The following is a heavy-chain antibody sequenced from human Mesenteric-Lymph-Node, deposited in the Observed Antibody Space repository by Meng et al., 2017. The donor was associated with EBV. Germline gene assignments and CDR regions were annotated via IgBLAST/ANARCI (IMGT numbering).Heavy chain of an antibody. CDR1: GYIFTGYY. CDR3: ARDDHSGRGEPFDY. Sequence: QVQLVQPGAEVKKPGASVRVSCKASGYIFTGYYVHWVRQASGQGLEWMGRINPQNDFTIYAQKFQDRVTMTRDTSISTLYLDLGSLTSDDTATYYCARDDHSGRGEPFDYWGQGTLVTVSS. CDR2: INPQNDFT. V-gene: IGHV1-2*06. D-gene: IGHD1-26*01. J-gene: IGHJ4*02.